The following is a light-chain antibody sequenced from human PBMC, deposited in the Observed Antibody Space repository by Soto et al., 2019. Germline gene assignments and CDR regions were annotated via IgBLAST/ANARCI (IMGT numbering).Light chain of an antibody. CDR2: GAS. V-gene: IGKV3-20*01. CDR1: QSVSSTF. Sequence: EIVLTQSPGSLSLSPGGRANLSCRDSQSVSSTFFAWYQQRPGQAPRLLMYGASSRATGIPERFSGSGSGTDFTLTISRLEPEDFAVYYCQQFDSSVTFGQGTKVEIK. J-gene: IGKJ1*01. CDR3: QQFDSSVT.